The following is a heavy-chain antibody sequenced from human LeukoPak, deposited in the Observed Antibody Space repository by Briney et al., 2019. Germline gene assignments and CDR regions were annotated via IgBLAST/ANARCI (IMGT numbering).Heavy chain of an antibody. D-gene: IGHD1-26*01. CDR3: ARIEYSGPLDY. J-gene: IGHJ4*02. CDR2: IYYSGRT. Sequence: SETLSLTCTVSGGSISSSNCYWGWIRQPPGKGLECIGSIYYSGRTYYNPSLKSRVTISLDTSKNQFSLKLSSVTAADTAVYYCARIEYSGPLDYWGQGTLVTVSS. V-gene: IGHV4-39*07. CDR1: GGSISSSNCY.